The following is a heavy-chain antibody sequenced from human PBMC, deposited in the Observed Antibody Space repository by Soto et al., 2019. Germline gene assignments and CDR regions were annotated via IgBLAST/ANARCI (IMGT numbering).Heavy chain of an antibody. CDR1: GGSISSSNW. CDR2: IYHRGST. CDR3: ASAGDCRSTSFYTYSYHYYRMDV. Sequence: SETLSLTWAVSGGSISSSNWWSWVRQPPGKGLEWVGEIYHRGSTNYNPSLKSRVTISVDKSKNQFSLKLSSVTAADTAVYYCASAGDCRSTSFYTYSYHYYRMDVWGQGSTVLVSS. J-gene: IGHJ6*02. D-gene: IGHD2-2*02. V-gene: IGHV4-4*02.